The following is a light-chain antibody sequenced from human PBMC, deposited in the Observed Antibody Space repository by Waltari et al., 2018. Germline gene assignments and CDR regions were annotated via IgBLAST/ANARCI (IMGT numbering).Light chain of an antibody. CDR2: DAS. Sequence: ELVITQSPATPSVSPGESVTLSCRASQSVNNKLAWYQQKPGHAPRLLIYDASTRATGIPTSFSGSGSGTEFTITISSLQSEDFAVYYCQQYSDWPLTFGGGTKVEIK. CDR3: QQYSDWPLT. V-gene: IGKV3-15*01. CDR1: QSVNNK. J-gene: IGKJ4*01.